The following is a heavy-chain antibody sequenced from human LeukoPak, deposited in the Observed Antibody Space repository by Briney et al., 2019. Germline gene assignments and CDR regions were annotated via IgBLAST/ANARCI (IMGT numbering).Heavy chain of an antibody. CDR2: IYYSGGT. D-gene: IGHD1-1*01. CDR3: ARGSTTGEARDKQEFEY. Sequence: SETLSLTCTVSGGSISSSNYYWGWIRQPPGKGLEWIGTIYYSGGTYYKPSLKSRVTISIDTSKNQFSLKLNSVTAADTAVYYCARGSTTGEARDKQEFEYWGQGTLVTVSS. J-gene: IGHJ4*02. V-gene: IGHV4-39*07. CDR1: GGSISSSNYY.